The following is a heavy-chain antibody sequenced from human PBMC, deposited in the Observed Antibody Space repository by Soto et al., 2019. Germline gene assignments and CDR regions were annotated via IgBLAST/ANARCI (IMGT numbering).Heavy chain of an antibody. Sequence: GGSLRLSCAASGFTFSNAWMNWVRQAPGKGLEWVGRIKSKTDGGTTDYAAPVKGRFTISRDDSKNTLYLQMNSLKTEDTAVYYCTTDAGDSSLNAGMYYYYYYGMDVWGQGTTVTVSS. CDR2: IKSKTDGGTT. D-gene: IGHD3-22*01. J-gene: IGHJ6*02. CDR3: TTDAGDSSLNAGMYYYYYYGMDV. V-gene: IGHV3-15*07. CDR1: GFTFSNAW.